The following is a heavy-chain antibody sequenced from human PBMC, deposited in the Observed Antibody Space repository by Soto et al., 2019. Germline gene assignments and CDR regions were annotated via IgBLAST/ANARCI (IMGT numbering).Heavy chain of an antibody. CDR2: INTSDGNR. V-gene: IGHV1-18*01. CDR1: GYSFSSYG. D-gene: IGHD3-22*01. J-gene: IGHJ4*02. Sequence: GASVKVSCRTSGYSFSSYGIGWARQAPGQGREWMGWINTSDGNRNFAQNLEDRVTMTTATSTNTVFLELRSLKSDDTAIYYCARDRLRGYDSSGFYSWGQGTMVTVSS. CDR3: ARDRLRGYDSSGFYS.